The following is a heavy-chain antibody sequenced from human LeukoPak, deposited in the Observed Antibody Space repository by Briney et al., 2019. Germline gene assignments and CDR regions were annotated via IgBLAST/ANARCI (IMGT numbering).Heavy chain of an antibody. Sequence: ASVKVSCKASGYTFTSYGSSWVRQAPGQGLEWMGWISAYNGNTNYAQKLQGRVTMTTDTSTSTAYMELRSLRSDDTAVYYCARDAPGGNSGIWNYWGQGTLVTVSS. V-gene: IGHV1-18*01. CDR3: ARDAPGGNSGIWNY. CDR2: ISAYNGNT. D-gene: IGHD4-23*01. J-gene: IGHJ4*02. CDR1: GYTFTSYG.